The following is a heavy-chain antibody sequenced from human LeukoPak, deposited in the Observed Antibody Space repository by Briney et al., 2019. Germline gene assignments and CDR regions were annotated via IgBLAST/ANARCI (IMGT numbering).Heavy chain of an antibody. CDR2: VNHSENT. Sequence: SETLSLTCAVYGGSFSDYYWTWIRQPPGKGLEWIGEVNHSENTNYNPSLKSRVSMSVDTSKNQFSLKLSSVTAADTAVYYCAKAFYYDSSGYYFAYWGQGTLVTVSS. CDR3: AKAFYYDSSGYYFAY. D-gene: IGHD3-22*01. V-gene: IGHV4-34*01. CDR1: GGSFSDYY. J-gene: IGHJ4*01.